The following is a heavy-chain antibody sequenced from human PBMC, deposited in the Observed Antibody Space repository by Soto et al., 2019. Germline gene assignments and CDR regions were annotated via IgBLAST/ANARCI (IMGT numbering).Heavy chain of an antibody. CDR3: AKVSRRGSAIDFDY. V-gene: IGHV1-8*01. J-gene: IGHJ4*02. CDR1: GYTFTDYD. D-gene: IGHD3-10*01. Sequence: QVQLVQSGAEVREPGASVKVSCKASGYTFTDYDTNWVRQATGQGPEWMGWMNPNSGDTGYAQKFQGRVTMTRDTSITTAYMELSSLRSEDTAVYYCAKVSRRGSAIDFDYWGQGTLVTVSS. CDR2: MNPNSGDT.